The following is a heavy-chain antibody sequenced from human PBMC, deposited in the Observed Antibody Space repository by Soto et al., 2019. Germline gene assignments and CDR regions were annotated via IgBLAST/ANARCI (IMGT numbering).Heavy chain of an antibody. D-gene: IGHD2-15*01. Sequence: GGSLRLSCAASGFTFSSHWMHWVRQAPGKGLVWVSRINSDGSSTSYADSVKGRFTISRDNAKNTLYVQMNSLRAEDTAVYYCTTRPAVVGNDSWVQGALVTLSS. CDR1: GFTFSSHW. V-gene: IGHV3-74*01. J-gene: IGHJ4*02. CDR2: INSDGSST. CDR3: TTRPAVVGNDS.